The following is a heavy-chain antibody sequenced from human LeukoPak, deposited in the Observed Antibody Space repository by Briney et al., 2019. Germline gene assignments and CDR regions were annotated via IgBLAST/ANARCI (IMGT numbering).Heavy chain of an antibody. J-gene: IGHJ3*02. V-gene: IGHV1-18*01. Sequence: GASVKVSCKASGYTFTSYGISWVRQAPGHGLEWMGWISAYNGNTNYAQKLQGRVPMTTDTSTSTAYMELRSLRSDDTAVYYCARDTEYDRGVAFDIWGQGTMVTVSS. CDR3: ARDTEYDRGVAFDI. CDR2: ISAYNGNT. D-gene: IGHD3-22*01. CDR1: GYTFTSYG.